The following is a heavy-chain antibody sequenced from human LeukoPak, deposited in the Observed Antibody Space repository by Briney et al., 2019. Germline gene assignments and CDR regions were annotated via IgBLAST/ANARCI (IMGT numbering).Heavy chain of an antibody. Sequence: ASVKVSCKASSYSFTSYGISWVRQAPGQGLEWMGWISACNGNTNYAQKLQGRVIMTTDTSTSTAYMELRSLRSDDTAVYYCARDRPHDFWSGYYYYYGMDVWGQGTTVTVSS. CDR2: ISACNGNT. J-gene: IGHJ6*02. V-gene: IGHV1-18*01. CDR1: SYSFTSYG. CDR3: ARDRPHDFWSGYYYYYGMDV. D-gene: IGHD3-3*01.